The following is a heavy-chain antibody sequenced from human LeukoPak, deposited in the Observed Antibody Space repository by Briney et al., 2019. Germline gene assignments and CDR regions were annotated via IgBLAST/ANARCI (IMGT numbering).Heavy chain of an antibody. Sequence: SETLSLTCTVSGGSISSSSYYWGWIRQPPGKGLEWIGSIYYSGSTYYNPSLKSRVTISVDTSKNQFSLKLSSVTAADTAVYYCARDMIVVVMGDAFDIWGQGTMVTVSS. D-gene: IGHD3-22*01. CDR1: GGSISSSSYY. CDR3: ARDMIVVVMGDAFDI. J-gene: IGHJ3*02. CDR2: IYYSGST. V-gene: IGHV4-39*02.